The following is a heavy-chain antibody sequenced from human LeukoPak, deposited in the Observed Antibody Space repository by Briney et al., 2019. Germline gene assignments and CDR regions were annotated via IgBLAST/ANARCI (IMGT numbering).Heavy chain of an antibody. D-gene: IGHD1-1*01. CDR1: GFTFSSYW. J-gene: IGHJ4*02. Sequence: GGSLRLSCAASGFTFSSYWMSWVRQAPGKGLEWVANINQDGSAKYYVDSMEGRFTISRDNAKNSLYLQMNSLRAEDTAVYYCGRAVSTGTVDYWGQGTLVTVSS. CDR3: GRAVSTGTVDY. V-gene: IGHV3-7*01. CDR2: INQDGSAK.